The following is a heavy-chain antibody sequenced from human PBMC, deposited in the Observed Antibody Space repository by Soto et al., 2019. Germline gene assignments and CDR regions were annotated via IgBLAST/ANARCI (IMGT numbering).Heavy chain of an antibody. V-gene: IGHV4-30-4*01. CDR3: ARIPLLQGGWFDP. Sequence: PSETLSLTCTVSGDSINTGDYYWSWLRQPPRKGLEWIGYIYYTGSTYCNPSLKSQFTISIDTSKTQFSLKVNSVTAADTAVYYCARIPLLQGGWFDPWGQGTLVTVSS. D-gene: IGHD1-26*01. J-gene: IGHJ5*02. CDR1: GDSINTGDYY. CDR2: IYYTGST.